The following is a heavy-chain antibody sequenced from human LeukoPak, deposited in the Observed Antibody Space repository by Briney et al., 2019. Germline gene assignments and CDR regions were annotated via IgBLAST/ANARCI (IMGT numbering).Heavy chain of an antibody. CDR3: ARRPRLIAAAGSFFDY. V-gene: IGHV4-39*01. J-gene: IGHJ4*02. CDR1: GGSISSSSYY. D-gene: IGHD6-13*01. CDR2: IYYSGST. Sequence: SETLSLTCTVSGGSISSSSYYWGWIRQPSGKGLEWIGSIYYSGSTYYNPSLKSRVTISVDTSKNQFSLKLSSVTAADTAVYYCARRPRLIAAAGSFFDYWGQGTLVTVSS.